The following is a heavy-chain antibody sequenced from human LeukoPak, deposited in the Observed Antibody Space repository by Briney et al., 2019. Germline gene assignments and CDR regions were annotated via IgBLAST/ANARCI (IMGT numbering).Heavy chain of an antibody. CDR2: INHSGST. CDR1: GGSFSGYY. Sequence: SETLSLTCAVYGGSFSGYYRSWIRQPPGKGLEWIGEINHSGSTNYNPSLKSRVTISVDTSKNQFSLKLSSVTAADTAVYYCARAVAGTFDYWGQGTLVTVSS. CDR3: ARAVAGTFDY. V-gene: IGHV4-34*01. J-gene: IGHJ4*02. D-gene: IGHD6-19*01.